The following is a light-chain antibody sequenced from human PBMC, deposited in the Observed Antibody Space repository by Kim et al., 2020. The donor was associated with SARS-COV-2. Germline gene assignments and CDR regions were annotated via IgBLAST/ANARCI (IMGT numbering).Light chain of an antibody. CDR1: QAVGTS. V-gene: IGKV3-11*01. CDR2: DAS. CDR3: QQRRNWPAT. Sequence: EIVLTQSPATLSLSPGERATLSCRASQAVGTSLAWYQQKPGQAPRLLIYDASNRATGIPARFSGSGSGTEFTLTISSLDPDDFALYYCQQRRNWPATFGQGTKVDIK. J-gene: IGKJ1*01.